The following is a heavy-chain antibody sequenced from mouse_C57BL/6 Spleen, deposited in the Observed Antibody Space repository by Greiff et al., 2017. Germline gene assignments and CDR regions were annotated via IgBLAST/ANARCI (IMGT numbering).Heavy chain of an antibody. J-gene: IGHJ3*01. CDR3: ARRDDYDVEAY. Sequence: VQLQQPGAELVKPGASVKMSCKASGYTFTSYWITWVKQRPGQGLEWIGDIYPGSGSTNYNEKFKSKATLTVDTSSSAAYMQLSSLSAEGAAVYYCARRDDYDVEAYWGQGTLVTVSA. V-gene: IGHV1-55*01. D-gene: IGHD2-4*01. CDR1: GYTFTSYW. CDR2: IYPGSGST.